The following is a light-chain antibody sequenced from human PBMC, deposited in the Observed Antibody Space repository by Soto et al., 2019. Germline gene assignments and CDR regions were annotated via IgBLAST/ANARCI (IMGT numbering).Light chain of an antibody. CDR3: QQRSKWT. Sequence: EIVFTQSPGTLSLSPGERATLSCRASQSVSSYLAWYQQKPGQAPRLLIYDATNRATGIPARFSGSGSGTDFTLTISSLEPEDFAVYYCQQRSKWTFGQGTKVDIK. CDR1: QSVSSY. CDR2: DAT. V-gene: IGKV3-11*01. J-gene: IGKJ1*01.